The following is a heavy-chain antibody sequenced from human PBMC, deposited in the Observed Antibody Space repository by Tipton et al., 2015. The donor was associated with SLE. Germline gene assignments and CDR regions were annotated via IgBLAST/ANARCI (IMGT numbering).Heavy chain of an antibody. V-gene: IGHV3-23*01. Sequence: SLRLSCTTSGFTFSIYAMSWVRQAPGKGLEWVSAITGSGDRTYYIDSVKGRFTISRDDAKNSLYLQMDSLRAEDTAVYYCSRDLGYTWGVMGFWGQGTLVSVSS. CDR1: GFTFSIYA. D-gene: IGHD3-16*01. CDR3: SRDLGYTWGVMGF. J-gene: IGHJ4*02. CDR2: ITGSGDRT.